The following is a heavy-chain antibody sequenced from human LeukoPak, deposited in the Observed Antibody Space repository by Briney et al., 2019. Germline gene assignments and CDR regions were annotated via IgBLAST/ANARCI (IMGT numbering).Heavy chain of an antibody. CDR3: AREVGWFGVYYFDY. J-gene: IGHJ4*02. D-gene: IGHD3-10*01. CDR1: GFTSSSYW. CDR2: IKQHGSEK. V-gene: IGHV3-7*01. Sequence: GSPRLSCAASGFTSSSYWMSWVRQAPRKGLEWGATIKQHGSEKYYEDSAKGRFTISRDNAKNTLYLQMNSLRAEDTAVYYCAREVGWFGVYYFDYWGQGTLVTVSS.